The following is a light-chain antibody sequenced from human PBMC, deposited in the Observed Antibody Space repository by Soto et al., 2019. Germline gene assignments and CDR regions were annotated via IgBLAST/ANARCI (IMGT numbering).Light chain of an antibody. V-gene: IGLV3-21*02. J-gene: IGLJ2*01. CDR2: DDS. CDR1: NIGSKS. CDR3: QVWDSSSDLVV. Sequence: SYELTQPPSVSVAPGQTARITCGGNNIGSKSVHWYQQKSGQAPVLVVYDDSDRPSGIPERFSGSNSGNTATLTISRVDAGDEADYYCQVWDSSSDLVVFGGGTQLTVL.